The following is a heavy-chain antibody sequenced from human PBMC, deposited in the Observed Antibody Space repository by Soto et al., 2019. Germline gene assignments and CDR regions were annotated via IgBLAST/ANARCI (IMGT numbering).Heavy chain of an antibody. CDR2: ISSNGGST. CDR3: ARDGVAAAGTRNYYYYYMDV. CDR1: GFTFSSYA. D-gene: IGHD6-13*01. J-gene: IGHJ6*03. V-gene: IGHV3-64*01. Sequence: EVQLVESGGGLVQPGGSLRLSCAASGFTFSSYAMHWVRQAPGKGLEYVSAISSNGGSTYYANSVKGRFTISRDNSKNTLYLQMGSLRAEDMAVYYSARDGVAAAGTRNYYYYYMDVWGKGTTVTVSS.